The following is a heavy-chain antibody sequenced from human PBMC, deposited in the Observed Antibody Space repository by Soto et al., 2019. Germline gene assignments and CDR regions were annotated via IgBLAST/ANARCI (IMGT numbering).Heavy chain of an antibody. V-gene: IGHV3-21*01. D-gene: IGHD3-10*01. CDR1: GFSFSSYS. J-gene: IGHJ4*02. Sequence: EVQLVESGGGQVKPGGSLTLSCAASGFSFSSYSMNWVRQAPGKGLEWVSSISSSSGYIYYADSLQGRLTISRDNAKNSLFLQMNSLRAEDTAVYYCARIRNSYGSQSYLIDYWGQGTLVTVSS. CDR3: ARIRNSYGSQSYLIDY. CDR2: ISSSSGYI.